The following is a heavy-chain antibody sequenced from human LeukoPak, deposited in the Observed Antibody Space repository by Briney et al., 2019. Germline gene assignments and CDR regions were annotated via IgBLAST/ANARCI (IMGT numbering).Heavy chain of an antibody. CDR2: INHSGST. J-gene: IGHJ4*02. CDR3: ARLPDNIAAAGDLGLDY. Sequence: SETLSLTCAVYGGSFSGCYWSWIRQPPGKGLEWIGEINHSGSTNYNPSLKSRVTISVDTSKNQFSLKLSSVTAADTAVYYCARLPDNIAAAGDLGLDYWGQGTLVTVSS. CDR1: GGSFSGCY. V-gene: IGHV4-34*01. D-gene: IGHD6-13*01.